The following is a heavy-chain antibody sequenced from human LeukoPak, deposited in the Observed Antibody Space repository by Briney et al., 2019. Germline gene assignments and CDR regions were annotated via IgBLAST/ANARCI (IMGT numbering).Heavy chain of an antibody. CDR2: IYYSGST. J-gene: IGHJ5*02. CDR3: ARDRADYYGSGSYGFDP. D-gene: IGHD3-10*01. CDR1: GGSITSSYY. V-gene: IGHV4-39*07. Sequence: SETLSLTCTVSGGSITSSYYWGWIRQPPGKGLEWIGSIYYSGSTYYNPSLKSRVTISVDTSKNQFSLKLSSVTAADTAVYYCARDRADYYGSGSYGFDPWGQGTLVTVSS.